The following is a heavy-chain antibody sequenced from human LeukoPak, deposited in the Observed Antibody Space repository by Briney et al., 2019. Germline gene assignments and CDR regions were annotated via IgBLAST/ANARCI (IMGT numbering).Heavy chain of an antibody. D-gene: IGHD2-15*01. CDR1: GFTVSSNY. Sequence: TGGSLRLSCAASGFTVSSNYMSWVRQAPGKGLEWVSVIYSGGSTYYADSVKGRFTISRDNSKRTLYLQMSSLRVEDTAVYYCAKDLLPIGGWFDPWGQGTLVTVSS. J-gene: IGHJ5*02. CDR2: IYSGGST. CDR3: AKDLLPIGGWFDP. V-gene: IGHV3-53*01.